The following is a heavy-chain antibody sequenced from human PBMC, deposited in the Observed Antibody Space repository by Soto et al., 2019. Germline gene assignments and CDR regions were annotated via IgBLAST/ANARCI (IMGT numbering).Heavy chain of an antibody. J-gene: IGHJ4*02. Sequence: EVRLLEAGGGLVQPGWSLRLSCVASGFTFSSYAMSWVRQAPGKGREWVSVISGSGGSTYYADSVKGRFTISRDNSKNTLYLQMNRLRGEDTAVYYCAKETARYYGSGSIWGQGTLVTVSS. CDR1: GFTFSSYA. CDR2: ISGSGGST. D-gene: IGHD3-10*01. CDR3: AKETARYYGSGSI. V-gene: IGHV3-23*01.